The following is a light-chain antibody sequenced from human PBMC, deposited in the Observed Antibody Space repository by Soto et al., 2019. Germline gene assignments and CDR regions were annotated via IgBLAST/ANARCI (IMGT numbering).Light chain of an antibody. V-gene: IGKV1-9*01. Sequence: DIQLTLSPSFLSASVGDRVTITCRASQGISSYLAWYQQKPGKAPKLLIYAASTLQSGVPSRFSGSGSGTEFTLTISSLQPEDFATYYCQQLNSYPQVFTFGPGTKVDIK. CDR3: QQLNSYPQVFT. CDR2: AAS. CDR1: QGISSY. J-gene: IGKJ3*01.